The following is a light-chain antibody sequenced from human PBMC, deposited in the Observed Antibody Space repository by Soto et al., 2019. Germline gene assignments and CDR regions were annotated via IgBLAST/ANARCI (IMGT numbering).Light chain of an antibody. J-gene: IGKJ1*01. CDR3: QQYHSYWT. CDR1: QNLRSR. Sequence: DFQMTQSPSTLSASVGDRVTITCRASQNLRSRLAWFQQKPGKAPKLLIYDASSLESWVPQRFSGSGSGTEFTLTISSLQTDDFSTYYCQQYHSYWTFGQGTKVE. V-gene: IGKV1-5*01. CDR2: DAS.